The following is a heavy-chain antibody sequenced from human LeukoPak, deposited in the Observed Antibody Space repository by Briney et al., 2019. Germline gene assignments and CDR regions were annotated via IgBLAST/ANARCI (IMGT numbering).Heavy chain of an antibody. CDR3: ARDLPLWFGELFTNY. CDR2: INPNSGGT. J-gene: IGHJ4*02. D-gene: IGHD3-10*01. Sequence: ASVKVSCKASGYTFTGYYMHWVRQAPGQGLEWMGWINPNSGGTNYAQKFQGRVTMNRDTSISTAYMELSRLRSDDTAVYYCARDLPLWFGELFTNYWGQGTLVTVSS. CDR1: GYTFTGYY. V-gene: IGHV1-2*02.